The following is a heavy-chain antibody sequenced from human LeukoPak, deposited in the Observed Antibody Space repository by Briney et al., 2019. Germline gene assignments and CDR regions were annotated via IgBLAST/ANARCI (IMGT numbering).Heavy chain of an antibody. D-gene: IGHD2-15*01. CDR1: GFTFSSYA. J-gene: IGHJ6*03. V-gene: IGHV3-30*04. Sequence: HPGGSLRLSCAASGFTFSSYAMHWVRQAPGKGLEWVAVISYDGSNKYYADSVKGRFTISRDNSKNTLYLQMNSLRAEDTAVYYCARENIVVVVAATPYYMDVWGKGTTVTVSS. CDR2: ISYDGSNK. CDR3: ARENIVVVVAATPYYMDV.